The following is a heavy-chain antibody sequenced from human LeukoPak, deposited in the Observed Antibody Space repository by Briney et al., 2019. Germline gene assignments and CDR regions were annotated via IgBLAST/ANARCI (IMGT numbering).Heavy chain of an antibody. D-gene: IGHD3-22*01. CDR3: ADHYYDSSGYYEYFDY. V-gene: IGHV1-69*02. Sequence: SVKVSCKASGGTFSSYTISWVRQAPGRGLEWMGRIIPILGIANYAQKFQGRVTINADKSTSTAYMELSSLRSEDTAVYYCADHYYDSSGYYEYFDYWGQGTLVTVSS. CDR2: IIPILGIA. J-gene: IGHJ4*02. CDR1: GGTFSSYT.